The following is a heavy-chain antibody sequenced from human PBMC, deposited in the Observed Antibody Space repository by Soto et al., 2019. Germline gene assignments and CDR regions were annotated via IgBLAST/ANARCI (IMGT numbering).Heavy chain of an antibody. J-gene: IGHJ4*02. CDR3: ASGSGGIHDY. CDR1: GFTFSSSS. CDR2: ISSSSSYI. V-gene: IGHV3-21*01. Sequence: EVQLVESGGGLVKPGGSLRLSCAASGFTFSSSSMNWVRQAPGKGLEWFSSISSSSSYIYYADSVKGLFTVSRDNAKNSLFLQMNSLRAEHTAVYYCASGSGGIHDYWGQGTLVTVSS. D-gene: IGHD2-15*01.